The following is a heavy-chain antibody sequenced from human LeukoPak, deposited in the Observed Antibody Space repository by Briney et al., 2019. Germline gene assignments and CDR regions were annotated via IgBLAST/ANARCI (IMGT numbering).Heavy chain of an antibody. CDR3: ARQYYYYYMDV. CDR2: FYKDGST. CDR1: GGSIRDTSFY. Sequence: PSETLSLTCTVSGGSIRDTSFYWGWICEPPGKGLEWIGTFYKDGSTFYNPSLKTRVLISADTSKNQFSLKLTSVTAADRAVYYCARQYYYYYMDVWGKGTTVTVSS. V-gene: IGHV4-39*07. J-gene: IGHJ6*03.